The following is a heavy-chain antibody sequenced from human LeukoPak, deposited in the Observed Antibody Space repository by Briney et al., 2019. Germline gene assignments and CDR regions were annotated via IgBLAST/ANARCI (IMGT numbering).Heavy chain of an antibody. J-gene: IGHJ4*02. D-gene: IGHD4-17*01. CDR3: AKASGRAVTNAYDY. Sequence: GGSLRLPCAASGFTFSSYAMTWVRQAPGEGLQWVSDISGSGSSAYYADSVRGRFTISRDNSKNTLYLQMNSLRAEDTAVYFCAKASGRAVTNAYDYWGQGTLVTVSS. V-gene: IGHV3-23*01. CDR1: GFTFSSYA. CDR2: ISGSGSSA.